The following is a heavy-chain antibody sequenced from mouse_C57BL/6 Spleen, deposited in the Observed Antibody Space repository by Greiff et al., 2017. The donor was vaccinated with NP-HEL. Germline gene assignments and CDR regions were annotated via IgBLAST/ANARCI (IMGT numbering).Heavy chain of an antibody. CDR3: ARFGTRHYFDY. D-gene: IGHD4-1*01. CDR1: GYTFTSYW. Sequence: VQLQQSGAELVMPGASVKLSCKASGYTFTSYWMHWVKQRPGQGLEWIGEIDPSDSYTNYNQKFKGKSTLTVDKSSSTAYMQLSSLTSEDSAVYYCARFGTRHYFDYWGQGTTLTVSS. J-gene: IGHJ2*01. V-gene: IGHV1-69*01. CDR2: IDPSDSYT.